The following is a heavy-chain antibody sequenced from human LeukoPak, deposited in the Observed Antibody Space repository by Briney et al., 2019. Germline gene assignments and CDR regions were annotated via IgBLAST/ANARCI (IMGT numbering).Heavy chain of an antibody. J-gene: IGHJ6*02. CDR1: GFPFSSYW. Sequence: GGSLRLSCVASGFPFSSYWMTWVRQAPGKGLEWVANIKQDGSKKSYVDSVKGRFTISRDNAKNSLYLQMSNLRAEDTAVYFRARGGGLDVWGQGATVTVSS. CDR2: IKQDGSKK. D-gene: IGHD3-16*01. CDR3: ARGGGLDV. V-gene: IGHV3-7*03.